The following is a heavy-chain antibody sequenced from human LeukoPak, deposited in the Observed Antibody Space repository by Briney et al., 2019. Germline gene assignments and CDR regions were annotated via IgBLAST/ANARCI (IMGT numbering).Heavy chain of an antibody. CDR2: IYYSGST. Sequence: SETLSLTCTVSGGSISSSSYYWGWIRQPPGKGLEWIGSIYYSGSTYYNPSLKSRVTISVDTSKNQFSLKLSSVTAADTAVYYCARGPAGVRGIRNWGQGTLVTVSS. CDR1: GGSISSSSYY. D-gene: IGHD3-10*02. CDR3: ARGPAGVRGIRN. J-gene: IGHJ4*02. V-gene: IGHV4-39*07.